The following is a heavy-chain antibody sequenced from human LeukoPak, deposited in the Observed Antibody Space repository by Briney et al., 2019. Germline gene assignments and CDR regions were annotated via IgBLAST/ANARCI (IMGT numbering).Heavy chain of an antibody. V-gene: IGHV4-39*07. CDR3: ARDRGSGGWYKDAFDI. CDR2: IYYSGST. D-gene: IGHD6-19*01. J-gene: IGHJ3*02. CDR1: GGSISSSSYY. Sequence: PSETLSLTCTVSGGSISSSSYYWGWIRQPPGKGLEWIGSIYYSGSTYYNPSLKSRVTISVDTSKNQFSLKLSSVTAADTAVYYCARDRGSGGWYKDAFDIWGQGTMVTVSS.